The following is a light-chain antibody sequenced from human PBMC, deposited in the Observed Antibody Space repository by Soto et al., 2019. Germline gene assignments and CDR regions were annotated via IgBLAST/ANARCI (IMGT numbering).Light chain of an antibody. CDR1: QSITGN. J-gene: IGKJ4*01. CDR3: QQYNNWPLT. V-gene: IGKV3-15*01. Sequence: EIMMTQSPATLSVSPGERATLSCRASQSITGNLTWYQQKPGQAPRLLIYDASTRATGIPARFSGSGSGTEFTLTISSLQSEDFAVYYCQQYNNWPLTFGGGTKVEIK. CDR2: DAS.